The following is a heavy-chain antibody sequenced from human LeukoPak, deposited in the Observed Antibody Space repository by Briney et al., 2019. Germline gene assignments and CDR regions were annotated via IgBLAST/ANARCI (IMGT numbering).Heavy chain of an antibody. V-gene: IGHV4-34*01. Sequence: PSETLSLTCAVSGGSISSYYWSWIRQPPGKGLEWIGEINHSGSTNYNPSLKSRVTISVDTSKNQFSLKLSSVTAADTAVYYCARSPNWNPPRFDYWGQGTLVTVSS. CDR2: INHSGST. CDR3: ARSPNWNPPRFDY. J-gene: IGHJ4*02. D-gene: IGHD1-20*01. CDR1: GGSISSYY.